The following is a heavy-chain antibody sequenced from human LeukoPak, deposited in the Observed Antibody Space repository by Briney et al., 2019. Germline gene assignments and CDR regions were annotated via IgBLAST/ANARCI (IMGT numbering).Heavy chain of an antibody. Sequence: ASVKVSCKASGYTFTSYYMHWVRQAPGQGLEWMGRINPNSGGTNYAQKFQGRVTMTRDTSISTAYMELSRLRSDDTAVYYCARDSWSGYFNWFDPWGQGTLVTVSS. CDR2: INPNSGGT. V-gene: IGHV1-2*06. D-gene: IGHD3-3*01. CDR1: GYTFTSYY. J-gene: IGHJ5*02. CDR3: ARDSWSGYFNWFDP.